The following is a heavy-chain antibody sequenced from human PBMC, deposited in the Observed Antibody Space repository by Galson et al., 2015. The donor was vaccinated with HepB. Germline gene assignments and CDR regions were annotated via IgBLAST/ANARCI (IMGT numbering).Heavy chain of an antibody. CDR3: ARETHDSSGYPLGENAFDI. V-gene: IGHV1-18*04. Sequence: QSGAEVKKPGESLKISCKASGYTFTSYGISWVRQAPGQGLEWMGWISAYNGNTNYAQKLQGRVTMTTDTSTSTAYMELRSLRSDDTAVYYCARETHDSSGYPLGENAFDIWGQGTMVTVSS. D-gene: IGHD3-22*01. J-gene: IGHJ3*02. CDR1: GYTFTSYG. CDR2: ISAYNGNT.